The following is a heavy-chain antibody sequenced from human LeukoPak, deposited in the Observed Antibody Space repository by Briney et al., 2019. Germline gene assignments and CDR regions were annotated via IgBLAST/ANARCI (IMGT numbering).Heavy chain of an antibody. CDR3: ARGYSRWWLCNWFDP. J-gene: IGHJ5*02. V-gene: IGHV4-34*01. CDR1: GGSFSGYY. D-gene: IGHD5-12*01. CDR2: INHSGST. Sequence: SETLSLTCAVYGGSFSGYYWSWIRQPPGKGLEWIGEINHSGSTNYNPSLKSRVTISVDTSKNQFSLKLSSVTAADTAVYYCARGYSRWWLCNWFDPWGQGTLVTVSS.